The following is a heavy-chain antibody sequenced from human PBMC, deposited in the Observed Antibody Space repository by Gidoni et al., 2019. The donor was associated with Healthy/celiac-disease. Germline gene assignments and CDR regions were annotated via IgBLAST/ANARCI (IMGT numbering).Heavy chain of an antibody. D-gene: IGHD3-22*01. CDR1: CYTFTSYG. Sequence: QVQLVQSGAEVKNPGASGKGSWTAACYTFTSYGISWGRQAPGHGLAWMRWSIAYTGNTTYAPKLPGRVTMTTAPSTSTAYMELRRLRSDDTAVSYCARDYYDSSGYSDYWGQGTLVTVSS. CDR3: ARDYYDSSGYSDY. CDR2: SIAYTGNT. V-gene: IGHV1-18*01. J-gene: IGHJ4*02.